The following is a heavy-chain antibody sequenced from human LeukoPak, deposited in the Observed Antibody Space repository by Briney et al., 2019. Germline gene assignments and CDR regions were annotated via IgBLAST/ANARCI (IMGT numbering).Heavy chain of an antibody. J-gene: IGHJ4*02. CDR3: ARGADYYDSSGSQFDY. Sequence: ASVKVSCKASGYTFTSYDINWVRQATGQGLEWMGWVNPNSGNTGYAQKFQGRVTMTRNTSISTAYMELSSLRSEDTAVYYCARGADYYDSSGSQFDYWGQGTLVTVSS. CDR1: GYTFTSYD. V-gene: IGHV1-8*01. D-gene: IGHD3-22*01. CDR2: VNPNSGNT.